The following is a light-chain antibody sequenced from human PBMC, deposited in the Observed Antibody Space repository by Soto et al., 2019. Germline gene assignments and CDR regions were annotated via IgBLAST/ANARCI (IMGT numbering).Light chain of an antibody. CDR1: SSDIGAYIY. CDR2: EVS. V-gene: IGLV2-8*01. Sequence: QSALTQPPSASGSPGQSVTISCTGTSSDIGAYIYVSWYQQHPGKAPKLMISEVSRRPSGVPERFSGSKSGNTASLTVSGLQADDEAHYYCSSYAGSNNLVLFGGGTKLTVL. J-gene: IGLJ2*01. CDR3: SSYAGSNNLVL.